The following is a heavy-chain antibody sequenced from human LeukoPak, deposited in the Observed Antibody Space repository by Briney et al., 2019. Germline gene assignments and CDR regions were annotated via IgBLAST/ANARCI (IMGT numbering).Heavy chain of an antibody. V-gene: IGHV3-48*04. CDR1: GFTFSSYS. J-gene: IGHJ4*02. CDR2: ISSSGSTI. Sequence: GGSLRLSCAASGFTFSSYSMNWVRQAPGKGLEWVSYISSSGSTIYYADSVKGRFTISRDNAKNSLYLQMNSLRVEDTAMYYCARDGLRRPPTPYCGGDCPLDYWGQGTLVSVSS. D-gene: IGHD2-21*02. CDR3: ARDGLRRPPTPYCGGDCPLDY.